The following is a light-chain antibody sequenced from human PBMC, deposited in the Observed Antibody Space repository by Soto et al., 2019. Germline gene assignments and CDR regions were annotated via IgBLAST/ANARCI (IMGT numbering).Light chain of an antibody. Sequence: DIVLTQSPGTLSLSPGERVTLSCGASQSVRSNLAWYQQKPGQSPRLLIYGASTRATGIPARFSGSGSGTEFTLTIGSLQSEDFAVYYCQQYNNWPPITFGQGTRLEI. CDR2: GAS. V-gene: IGKV3-15*01. J-gene: IGKJ5*01. CDR3: QQYNNWPPIT. CDR1: QSVRSN.